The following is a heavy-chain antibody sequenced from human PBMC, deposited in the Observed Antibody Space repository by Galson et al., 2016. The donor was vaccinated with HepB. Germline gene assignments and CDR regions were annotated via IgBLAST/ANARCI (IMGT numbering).Heavy chain of an antibody. CDR3: ARSHTYYDVLVDP. Sequence: SLRLSCAGSGFTFNYFNMNWVRQAPGKGLEWVSSISGSGSRIDYVDSVKGRFTISRDDAENSLFLEMNSLRSDETAVYYCARSHTYYDVLVDPWGQGTLVIVSS. V-gene: IGHV3-21*01. CDR2: ISGSGSRI. CDR1: GFTFNYFN. D-gene: IGHD3-9*01. J-gene: IGHJ5*02.